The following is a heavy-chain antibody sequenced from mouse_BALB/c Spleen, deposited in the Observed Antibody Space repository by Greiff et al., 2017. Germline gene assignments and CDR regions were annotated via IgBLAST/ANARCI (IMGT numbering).Heavy chain of an antibody. J-gene: IGHJ4*01. CDR3: ALTDY. V-gene: IGHV5-9-3*01. Sequence: EVKLMESGGGLVKPGGSLKLSCAASGFTFSSYAMSWVRQTPEKRLEWVATISSGGSYTYYPDSVKGRLTISRDNAKNTLYLQMSSLRSEDTAMYYCALTDYWGQGTSVTVSS. CDR2: ISSGGSYT. CDR1: GFTFSSYA.